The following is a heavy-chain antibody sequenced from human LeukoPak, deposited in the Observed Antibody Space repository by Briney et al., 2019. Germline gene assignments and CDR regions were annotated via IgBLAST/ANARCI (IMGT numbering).Heavy chain of an antibody. CDR3: ARGSTYYYDSSGHFDY. CDR1: GFTFDDYA. J-gene: IGHJ4*02. Sequence: GRSLRLSCAASGFTFDDYAMHWVRQAPGKGLEWVSGISWNSGSIGYADSVKGRFTISRDNAKNSLYLQMNSLRAEDTAVYYCARGSTYYYDSSGHFDYWGQGTLVTVSS. CDR2: ISWNSGSI. D-gene: IGHD3-22*01. V-gene: IGHV3-9*01.